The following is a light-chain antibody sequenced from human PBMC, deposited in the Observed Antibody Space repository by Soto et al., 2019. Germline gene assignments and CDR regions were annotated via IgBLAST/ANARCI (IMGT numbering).Light chain of an antibody. CDR1: QGIRDA. Sequence: DIQMTQSPSSLSASVGDRVTITCRASQGIRDALGWYQQKPGKVPKRLIYSASSLQNGVPSRFSGSGSETVFTLTISSLQPEDFATYFCLQHSDYPFTFGQGTRLEI. V-gene: IGKV1-17*01. J-gene: IGKJ2*01. CDR3: LQHSDYPFT. CDR2: SAS.